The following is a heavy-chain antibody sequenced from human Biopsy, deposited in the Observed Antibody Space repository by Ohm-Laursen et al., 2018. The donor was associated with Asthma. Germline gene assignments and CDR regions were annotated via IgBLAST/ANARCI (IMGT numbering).Heavy chain of an antibody. CDR2: IKKDGSEK. D-gene: IGHD2-2*01. V-gene: IGHV3-7*01. CDR3: ARGGYCTSPTCPWGRYATDV. CDR1: GFTFNSYW. Sequence: FLRLSCAASGFTFNSYWMSWVRQAPGKGLEWVANIKKDGSEKYYVDSVKGRFTISRDNAKNSLYLHMNSLRAADTALYYCARGGYCTSPTCPWGRYATDVWGQGTTVTVSS. J-gene: IGHJ6*02.